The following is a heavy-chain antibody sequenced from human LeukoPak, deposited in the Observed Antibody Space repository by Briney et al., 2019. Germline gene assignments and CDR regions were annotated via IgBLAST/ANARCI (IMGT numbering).Heavy chain of an antibody. V-gene: IGHV3-48*02. CDR3: ERGGFFDY. CDR1: GFTFSSYG. D-gene: IGHD2-15*01. J-gene: IGHJ4*02. Sequence: GGSLRLSCTASGFTFSSYGMNWVRQAPVKGLEWVSYISSSTSTIYYADSVKGRFTISRDHAKNSLYLLMNSLRDEDTAVYYCERGGFFDYWGQGTLVTVSS. CDR2: ISSSTSTI.